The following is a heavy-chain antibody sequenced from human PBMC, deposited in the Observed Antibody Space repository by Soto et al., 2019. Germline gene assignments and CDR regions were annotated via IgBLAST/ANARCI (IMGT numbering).Heavy chain of an antibody. CDR2: ISAYNGNT. CDR1: GYTFTSYG. J-gene: IGHJ3*02. D-gene: IGHD6-19*01. Sequence: ASVKVSCKASGYTFTSYGISWVRQAPGQGLEWMGWISAYNGNTNYAQKLQGRVTMTTDTSTSTAYMELSSLRSEDTAVYYCASITRIAVAGTPWAFDIWGQGTMVTVSS. CDR3: ASITRIAVAGTPWAFDI. V-gene: IGHV1-18*01.